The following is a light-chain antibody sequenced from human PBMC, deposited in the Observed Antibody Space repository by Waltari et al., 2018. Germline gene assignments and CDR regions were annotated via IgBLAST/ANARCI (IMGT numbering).Light chain of an antibody. V-gene: IGLV2-14*03. CDR1: SSDVCGYNY. CDR2: DVS. CDR3: NSYTTSNTLV. Sequence: QSALTQPASVSGSPGQSITISCTGTSSDVCGYNYVSWYQQNPGKDPKPIIYDVSKWPSGVSNRFSGSKSGNTASLTISGLQAEDEADYYCNSYTTSNTLVFGGGTKLTVL. J-gene: IGLJ2*01.